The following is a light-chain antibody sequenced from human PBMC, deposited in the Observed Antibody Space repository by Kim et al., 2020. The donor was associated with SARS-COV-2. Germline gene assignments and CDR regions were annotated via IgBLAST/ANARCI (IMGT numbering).Light chain of an antibody. CDR3: CSYTGSYPVI. V-gene: IGLV2-11*01. Sequence: QSALIQPRSVSGSPGQSVTISCSGTDSDVGDHNYVSWYQQLPGKAPKLMIYDVDRRPSGIPDRFSGSKSGNTASLTVSGLQAADEGDYYCCSYTGSYPVIFGGGTQLT. CDR1: DSDVGDHNY. CDR2: DVD. J-gene: IGLJ2*01.